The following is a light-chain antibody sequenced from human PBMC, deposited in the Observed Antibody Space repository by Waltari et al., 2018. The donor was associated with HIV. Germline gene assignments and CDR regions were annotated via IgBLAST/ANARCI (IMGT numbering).Light chain of an antibody. Sequence: SALPQPASVSGSPGQSITISCTGTSSDVGAYNLVSWYQQHPGKAPKFVIYEVNKRPSEVSIRFSGSKSGNTASLTISGLQAEDEADYYCCSYAGRSTLEVFGGGTKVTVL. J-gene: IGLJ2*01. V-gene: IGLV2-23*02. CDR1: SSDVGAYNL. CDR2: EVN. CDR3: CSYAGRSTLEV.